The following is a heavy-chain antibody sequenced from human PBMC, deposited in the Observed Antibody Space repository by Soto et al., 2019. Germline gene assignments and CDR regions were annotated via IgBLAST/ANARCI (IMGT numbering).Heavy chain of an antibody. Sequence: GGSLRLSCAISGFSVSSNYLSWVRQAPGKGLEWVSSISSSSSYIYYADSVKGRFTISRDNAKNSLYLQMNSLRAEDTAVYYCARDLNPYYYDSSGLGGIWGQGTMVTVSS. CDR1: GFSVSSNY. D-gene: IGHD3-22*01. J-gene: IGHJ3*02. CDR3: ARDLNPYYYDSSGLGGI. V-gene: IGHV3-21*01. CDR2: ISSSSSYI.